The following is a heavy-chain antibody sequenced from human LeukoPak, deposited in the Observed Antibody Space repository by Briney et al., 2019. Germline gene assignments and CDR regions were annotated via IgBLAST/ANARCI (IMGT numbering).Heavy chain of an antibody. CDR2: IRDDGSIK. Sequence: GGSLRLSCSASGFSFNTYGMHWVRQTPGKGLEWVAFIRDDGSIKHYADFLRGRFTISRDNSKNTLYLQMHGLTTEDTSIYYCAKDARQQINWFDSWGQGTLVTVSS. D-gene: IGHD6-13*01. J-gene: IGHJ5*01. CDR3: AKDARQQINWFDS. CDR1: GFSFNTYG. V-gene: IGHV3-30*02.